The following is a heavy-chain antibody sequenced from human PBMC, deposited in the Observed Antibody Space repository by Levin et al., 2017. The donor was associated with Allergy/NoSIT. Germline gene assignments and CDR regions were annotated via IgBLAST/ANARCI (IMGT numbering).Heavy chain of an antibody. CDR1: GFSFSNYD. J-gene: IGHJ3*02. CDR3: ARVHRGAFDI. D-gene: IGHD3-10*01. CDR2: IDTAGDT. V-gene: IGHV3-13*01. Sequence: SCAASGFSFSNYDMHWVRQGTGKGLEWVSGIDTAGDTYSPGSVKGRFTISRENAKNSLYLQMNSLRAGDTAVYYCARVHRGAFDIWGQGTMVTVSS.